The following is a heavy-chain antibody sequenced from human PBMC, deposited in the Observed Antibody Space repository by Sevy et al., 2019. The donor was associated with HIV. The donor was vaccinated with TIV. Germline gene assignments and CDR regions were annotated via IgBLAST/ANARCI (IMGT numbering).Heavy chain of an antibody. CDR3: ARDQYYYDSSGYRYYYYGMDV. V-gene: IGHV3-30*04. Sequence: GGSLRLSCAASGFTFSSYAMLWVRQAPGKGLEWVAVISYDGSNKYYADSVKGRFTISRDNSKNTLYLQMNSLRAEDTAVYYCARDQYYYDSSGYRYYYYGMDVWGQGTTVTVSS. J-gene: IGHJ6*02. D-gene: IGHD3-22*01. CDR2: ISYDGSNK. CDR1: GFTFSSYA.